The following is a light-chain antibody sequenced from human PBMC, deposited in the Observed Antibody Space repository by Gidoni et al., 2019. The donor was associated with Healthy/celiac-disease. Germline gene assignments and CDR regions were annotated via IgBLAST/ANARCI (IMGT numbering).Light chain of an antibody. CDR2: DAS. J-gene: IGKJ4*01. CDR3: QQRSNWPPLT. Sequence: EIVLTQSPAPLSLSPGERATLSCRASQSVSSYLAWYQQKPAQAPRLLIYDASNRATGIPARCSGSGSGTDVTLTISSLEPEDFAVYYCQQRSNWPPLTFGGGTKVEIK. CDR1: QSVSSY. V-gene: IGKV3-11*01.